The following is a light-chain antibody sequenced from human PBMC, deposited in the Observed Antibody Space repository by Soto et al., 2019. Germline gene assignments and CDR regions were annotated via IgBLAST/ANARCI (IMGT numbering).Light chain of an antibody. J-gene: IGLJ1*01. Sequence: QSVLTQPPSASGSPGQSVTISCTGTSSDVGANTYVSWYQQHPGKAPKIVIYEVTKRPSGVPDRFSGSNSGNTASLTVSGLQAEDEADYYCCSYPGTHRLFGTGTKLTVL. V-gene: IGLV2-8*01. CDR3: CSYPGTHRL. CDR1: SSDVGANTY. CDR2: EVT.